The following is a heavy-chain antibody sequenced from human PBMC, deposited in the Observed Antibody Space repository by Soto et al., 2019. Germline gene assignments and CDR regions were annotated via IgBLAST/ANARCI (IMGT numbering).Heavy chain of an antibody. CDR1: GYTFSGFY. CDR2: INPNSGGT. D-gene: IGHD6-19*01. CDR3: ASAAVTGTAGLDF. V-gene: IGHV1-2*02. J-gene: IGHJ4*02. Sequence: ASVKVSCKASGYTFSGFYMHWVRQAPGQGLEWMGWINPNSGGTKSAEKFQGRVTMTRDTSISTAYMELSRLTSGDTAVYYCASAAVTGTAGLDFWGQGTQVTVSS.